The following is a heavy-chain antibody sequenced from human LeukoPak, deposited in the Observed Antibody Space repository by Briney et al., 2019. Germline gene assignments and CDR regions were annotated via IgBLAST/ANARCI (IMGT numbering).Heavy chain of an antibody. J-gene: IGHJ4*02. CDR2: ISGSGGST. D-gene: IGHD3-22*01. V-gene: IGHV3-23*01. CDR3: AKGPYDSSGYCSV. CDR1: GFTFSSYA. Sequence: GGSLRLSCAASGFTFSSYAMSWVRQAPGKGLEWVSAISGSGGSTYYADSVKGRFTISRDNPKNTLYLQMNSLRAEDTAVYYCAKGPYDSSGYCSVWGQGTLVTVSS.